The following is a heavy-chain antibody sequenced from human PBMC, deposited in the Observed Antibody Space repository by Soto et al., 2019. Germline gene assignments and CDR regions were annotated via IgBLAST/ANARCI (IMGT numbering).Heavy chain of an antibody. CDR3: ARASELGLGDDY. D-gene: IGHD3-10*01. V-gene: IGHV4-31*03. J-gene: IGHJ4*02. CDR2: IYYSGST. Sequence: PSETLSLTCTVSGGSISSGGYYWSWIRQHPGKGLEWIGYIYYSGSTYYNPSLKSRVTISVDTSKNQFSLKLSSVTAADTAVYYCARASELGLGDDYWGQGTLVTVSS. CDR1: GGSISSGGYY.